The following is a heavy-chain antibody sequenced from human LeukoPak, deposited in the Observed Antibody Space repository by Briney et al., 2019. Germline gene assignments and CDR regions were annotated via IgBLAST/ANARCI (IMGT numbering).Heavy chain of an antibody. Sequence: ASVKVSCKASGYTFTGYYMHWVRQAPGQGLEWMGWINPNSGGTNYAQKFQGRVTMTRDTSISTACMELSRLRSDDTAVYYCASTAGVATFILDYWGQGTLVTVSS. J-gene: IGHJ4*02. CDR2: INPNSGGT. D-gene: IGHD5-12*01. CDR1: GYTFTGYY. CDR3: ASTAGVATFILDY. V-gene: IGHV1-2*02.